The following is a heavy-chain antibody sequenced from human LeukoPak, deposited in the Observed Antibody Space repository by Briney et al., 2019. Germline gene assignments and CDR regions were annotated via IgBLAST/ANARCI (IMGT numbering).Heavy chain of an antibody. CDR2: ISNDGNTK. CDR3: AKDRYYEIRGWFDP. Sequence: GGSLRLSCAASGFTFSKYGFHWVRQAPGKGLEWVALISNDGNTKYYADSLKGRFTISRDKSKYSLYLQMNSLTVEDPAVYYCAKDRYYEIRGWFDPWGQGTLVTVSS. V-gene: IGHV3-30*18. CDR1: GFTFSKYG. J-gene: IGHJ5*02. D-gene: IGHD3-9*01.